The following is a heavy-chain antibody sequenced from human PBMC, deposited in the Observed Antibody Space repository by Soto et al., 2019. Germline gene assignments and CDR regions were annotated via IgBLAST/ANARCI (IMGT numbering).Heavy chain of an antibody. CDR3: ARESDLYNWFDP. J-gene: IGHJ5*02. CDR1: GFTFSSYS. V-gene: IGHV3-48*01. Sequence: EVQLVESGGGLVQPGGSLRLSCAASGFTFSSYSMNWVRQAPGKGLEWVSYISSSSATIYYADSVKGRFTISRDTAKNSLYLQMHSLRAEDTAVYYCARESDLYNWFDPWGQGTLVTVSS. CDR2: ISSSSATI.